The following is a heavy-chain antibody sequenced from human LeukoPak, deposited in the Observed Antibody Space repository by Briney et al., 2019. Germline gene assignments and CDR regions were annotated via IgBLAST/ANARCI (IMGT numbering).Heavy chain of an antibody. D-gene: IGHD3-10*02. CDR3: AELGITMIGGV. V-gene: IGHV3-21*01. Sequence: GASLRLSCSASGFTFNSYAMNWVRQAPGKGLEWVSSISPIANYVYYADSVEGRFTISRDNSENSVYLQMDSLRAEDTAVYYCAELGITMIGGVWGKGTTVTISS. J-gene: IGHJ6*04. CDR1: GFTFNSYA. CDR2: ISPIANYV.